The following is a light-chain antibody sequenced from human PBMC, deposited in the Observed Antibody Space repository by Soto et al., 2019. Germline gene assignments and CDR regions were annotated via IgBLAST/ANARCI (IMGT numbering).Light chain of an antibody. CDR1: SSDFAVYNY. V-gene: IGLV2-11*01. Sequence: QSALTQPASVSGSPGQSITISCTGASSDFAVYNYVSWYQLHPGKAPKLMIYDVNKRPSGVPDRFSGSKSGNTASLTTSGLQAEDEADYYCCSYAGSYTFIFVGGTKLTVL. J-gene: IGLJ2*01. CDR2: DVN. CDR3: CSYAGSYTFI.